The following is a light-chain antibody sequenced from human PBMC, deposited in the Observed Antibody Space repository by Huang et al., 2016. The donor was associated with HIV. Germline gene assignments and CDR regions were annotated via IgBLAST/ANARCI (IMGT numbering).Light chain of an antibody. CDR1: QSISSY. V-gene: IGKV3-11*01. J-gene: IGKJ1*01. CDR3: QQRTNWPTWT. Sequence: EIVLKQSPATLSLFPGERATLSCRASQSISSYLAWYKQKPGQAPSLLIYDAANRATGIPAMFSVSGSGTDFTLTISSLEPEDFAVYYCQQRTNWPTWTFGQGTKVEIK. CDR2: DAA.